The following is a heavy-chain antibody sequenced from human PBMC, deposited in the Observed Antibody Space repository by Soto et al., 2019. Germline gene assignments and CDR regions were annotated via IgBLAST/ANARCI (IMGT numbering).Heavy chain of an antibody. CDR1: GGSFSGYY. V-gene: IGHV4-34*01. J-gene: IGHJ5*02. D-gene: IGHD3-9*01. CDR2: INHSGST. CDR3: ARDDISLRWFDP. Sequence: QVQLQQWGAGLLKPSETLSLTCAVYGGSFSGYYWSWIRQPPGKGLEWIGEINHSGSTNHNPSLKSRVTISVDTSKNQFSLKLSSVTAADTAVYYCARDDISLRWFDPWGQGTLVTVSS.